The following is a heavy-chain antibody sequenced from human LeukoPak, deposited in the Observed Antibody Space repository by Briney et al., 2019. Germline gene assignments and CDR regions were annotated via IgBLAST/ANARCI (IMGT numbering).Heavy chain of an antibody. CDR2: IWYDGSNK. CDR3: ARDLYLSCTNGVCYIDGLCLGY. CDR1: GFTFSSYG. D-gene: IGHD2-8*01. J-gene: IGHJ4*02. V-gene: IGHV3-33*01. Sequence: PGGSLRLSCAASGFTFSSYGMHWVRQAPGKGLEWVAVIWYDGSNKYYADSVKGRFTISRDNSKNTLYLQMNSLRAEDTAVYYCARDLYLSCTNGVCYIDGLCLGYWGQGTLVTVSS.